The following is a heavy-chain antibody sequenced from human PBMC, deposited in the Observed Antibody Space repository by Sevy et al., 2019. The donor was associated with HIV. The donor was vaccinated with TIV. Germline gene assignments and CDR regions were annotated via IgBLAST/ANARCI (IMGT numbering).Heavy chain of an antibody. D-gene: IGHD6-13*01. CDR1: GFIFSSYS. Sequence: GGSLRLSCAASGFIFSSYSINWVRQAPGKGLEWVSSISSSSKYIYYADSVKRRLTISRDNAKNSLFLQMNSLRAEDTAVYYCARDPAIAAAVTFDYWGQGTLVTVSS. V-gene: IGHV3-21*01. J-gene: IGHJ4*02. CDR2: ISSSSKYI. CDR3: ARDPAIAAAVTFDY.